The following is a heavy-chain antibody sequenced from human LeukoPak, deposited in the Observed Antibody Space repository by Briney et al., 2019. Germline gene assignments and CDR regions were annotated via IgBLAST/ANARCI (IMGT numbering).Heavy chain of an antibody. CDR1: GFTFSSYD. CDR3: ARYGRYSDY. Sequence: PGGSLRLSCAASGFTFSSYDMHWVRQATGKGLEWVSAIGTAGDTYYPGSVKGRFTVSRDNAKNSLHLHMNRLGPDDTAVYYCARYGRYSDYWGRGTPVTVSS. D-gene: IGHD3-9*01. V-gene: IGHV3-13*01. J-gene: IGHJ4*02. CDR2: IGTAGDT.